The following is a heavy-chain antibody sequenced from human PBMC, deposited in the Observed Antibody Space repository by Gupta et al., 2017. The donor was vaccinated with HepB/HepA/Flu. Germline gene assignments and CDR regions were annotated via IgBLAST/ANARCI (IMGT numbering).Heavy chain of an antibody. CDR2: IYHSGST. CDR1: GGSISSSNW. D-gene: IGHD4-17*01. Sequence: QVQLQESGPGLVKPSGTLSLTCAVSGGSISSSNWWSWVRQPPGKGLEWIGEIYHSGSTNYNPSLKRRVTISVDKSKNQFSLKLSSVTAAETAVYYCARDAVDYGDYGVFYYFDYWGQGTLVTVYS. J-gene: IGHJ4*02. CDR3: ARDAVDYGDYGVFYYFDY. V-gene: IGHV4-4*02.